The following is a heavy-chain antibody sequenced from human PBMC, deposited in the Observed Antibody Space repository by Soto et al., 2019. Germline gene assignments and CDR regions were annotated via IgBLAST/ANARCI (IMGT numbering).Heavy chain of an antibody. D-gene: IGHD1-26*01. CDR2: ISLSGSTI. J-gene: IGHJ4*02. CDR1: RFAFSNYE. V-gene: IGHV3-48*03. CDR3: ARESFSASPNFFDY. Sequence: GGSLTLSLAASRFAFSNYEMNWVRQAPGKGLEWVSYISLSGSTIYYAASVKGRFTISRDDAKDSLYLEMDSLRADDTAVYYCARESFSASPNFFDYWGQGTLVTVSS.